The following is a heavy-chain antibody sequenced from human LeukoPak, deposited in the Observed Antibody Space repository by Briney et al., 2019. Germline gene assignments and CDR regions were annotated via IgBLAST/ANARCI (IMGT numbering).Heavy chain of an antibody. CDR1: GGSISSAY. J-gene: IGHJ4*02. Sequence: SETLSLTCTVSGGSISSAYWSWIRQPPGKGLEWIGYIYYSGRTNYNPSLKSRVTISVDTSKNQLSLKVTSVTAADTAVYYCARDTTAAAGFDYWGQGTLVTVSS. D-gene: IGHD6-13*01. CDR2: IYYSGRT. V-gene: IGHV4-59*01. CDR3: ARDTTAAAGFDY.